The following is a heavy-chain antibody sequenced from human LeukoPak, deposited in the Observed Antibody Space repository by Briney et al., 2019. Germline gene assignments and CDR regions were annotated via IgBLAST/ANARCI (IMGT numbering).Heavy chain of an antibody. Sequence: ESGPVLVKPPETLTLTCTVSGFSLSNARMGVSWIRQPPGKALEWLSHIFSNDEKSYSTSLKSRLTISKDTSKSQVVLTMTNMDPVDTATYYCARSYYYDSSGLNWFDPWGQGTLVTVSS. J-gene: IGHJ5*02. CDR2: IFSNDEK. CDR3: ARSYYYDSSGLNWFDP. D-gene: IGHD3-22*01. V-gene: IGHV2-26*01. CDR1: GFSLSNARMG.